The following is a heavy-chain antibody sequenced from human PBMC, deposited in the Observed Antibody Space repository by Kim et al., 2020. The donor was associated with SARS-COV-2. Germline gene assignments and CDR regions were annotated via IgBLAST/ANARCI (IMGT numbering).Heavy chain of an antibody. D-gene: IGHD2-2*01. CDR3: AKYCYSIRCYDY. V-gene: IGHV3-23*01. CDR1: GFTFSSYA. Sequence: GGSLRLSCAASGFTFSSYAMSWVRQAPGKGLEWVSGISTGGGGTYYADSVKGRFTISRDNSKNTLYLQMNSLRAEDTAVYYCAKYCYSIRCYDYWGQGTLVTVSS. J-gene: IGHJ4*02. CDR2: ISTGGGGT.